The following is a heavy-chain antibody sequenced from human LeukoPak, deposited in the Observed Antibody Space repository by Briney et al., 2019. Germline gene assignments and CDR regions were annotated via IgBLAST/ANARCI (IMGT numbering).Heavy chain of an antibody. V-gene: IGHV3-30*02. CDR1: GFTFSSYG. CDR3: AKDMGYCSGGSCSGGAFDI. Sequence: PGGSLRLSCAASGFTFSSYGMHWVRQAPGKGLEWVAFIRYDGSNKYYADSVKGRFTISRDNAKNSLYLQMNSLRAEDTALYYCAKDMGYCSGGSCSGGAFDIWGRGTMVTVSS. CDR2: IRYDGSNK. J-gene: IGHJ3*02. D-gene: IGHD2-15*01.